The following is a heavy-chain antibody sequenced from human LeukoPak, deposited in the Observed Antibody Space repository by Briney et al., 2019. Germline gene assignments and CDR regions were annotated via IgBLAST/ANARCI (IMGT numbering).Heavy chain of an antibody. D-gene: IGHD3-16*01. J-gene: IGHJ3*02. V-gene: IGHV3-48*04. Sequence: PGGSLRLSCAASGFTFSSYSMNWVRQAPGKGLEWVSYISSSSSTIYYADSVKGRFTISRDNAKNSLYLQMNSLRAEDTAVYYCARRDDYDAFDIWGQGTMVTVSS. CDR1: GFTFSSYS. CDR2: ISSSSSTI. CDR3: ARRDDYDAFDI.